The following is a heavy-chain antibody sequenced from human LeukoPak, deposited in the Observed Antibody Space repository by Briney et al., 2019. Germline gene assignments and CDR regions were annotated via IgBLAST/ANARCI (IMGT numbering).Heavy chain of an antibody. V-gene: IGHV3-30*02. D-gene: IGHD3/OR15-3a*01. Sequence: GGSLRLSCAASGNSFGDQGMHWVRQAPAKGLEWVAFIWYDGSNRYYADSVKGRFTISRDNSKNTLYLQMNNLRAEDTAFYYCAKDWTGASYYFECWGQGTLVTVSS. CDR1: GNSFGDQG. J-gene: IGHJ4*02. CDR2: IWYDGSNR. CDR3: AKDWTGASYYFEC.